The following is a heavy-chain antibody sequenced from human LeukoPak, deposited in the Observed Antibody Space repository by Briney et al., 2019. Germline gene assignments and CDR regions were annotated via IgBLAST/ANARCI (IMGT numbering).Heavy chain of an antibody. J-gene: IGHJ6*02. CDR1: GFTSSSYW. D-gene: IGHD3-16*01. V-gene: IGHV3-7*03. CDR3: ARGGGLDV. CDR2: INHNGNVN. Sequence: GGCLRLSWAAAGFTSSSYWMNWARQAPGEGREWVASINHNGNVNYYVDSVKGRFTISRDNAKTSLYLTMSNLRAEATAAYFCARGGGLDVWGQRAPVTVSS.